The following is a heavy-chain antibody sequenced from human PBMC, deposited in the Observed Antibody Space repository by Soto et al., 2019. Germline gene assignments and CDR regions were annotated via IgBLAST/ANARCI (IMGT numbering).Heavy chain of an antibody. V-gene: IGHV3-23*01. Sequence: GGSLRLSCAASGFTFSSYAMSWVRQAPGKGLEWVSAISGSGGSTYYADSVKGRFTISRDNSKNTLYLQMNSLRAEDTAVYYCAKEARYYYDSSGYYRPLGYWGQGTLVTVS. CDR3: AKEARYYYDSSGYYRPLGY. CDR1: GFTFSSYA. CDR2: ISGSGGST. D-gene: IGHD3-22*01. J-gene: IGHJ4*02.